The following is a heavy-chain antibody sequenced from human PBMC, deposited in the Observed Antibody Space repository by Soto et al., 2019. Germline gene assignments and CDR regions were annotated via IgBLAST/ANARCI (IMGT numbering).Heavy chain of an antibody. V-gene: IGHV3-74*01. Sequence: EVQLVESGGGLVQPGGSLRLSCTASGFTFSGFWMHWVRQSPGKGLVWVSRINGDGSVTNYADSVKGRFTISRDNAKNTLYLQMNSLRVEDTAVYYWVRVKETSGWGEFDYWGQGTLVTVSS. CDR1: GFTFSGFW. D-gene: IGHD6-19*01. CDR2: INGDGSVT. CDR3: VRVKETSGWGEFDY. J-gene: IGHJ4*02.